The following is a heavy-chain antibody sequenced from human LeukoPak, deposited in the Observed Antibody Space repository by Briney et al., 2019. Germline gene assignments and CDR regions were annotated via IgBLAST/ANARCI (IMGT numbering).Heavy chain of an antibody. CDR1: GYTFTGYY. D-gene: IGHD3-22*01. V-gene: IGHV1-2*02. J-gene: IGHJ6*03. CDR2: INPNSGGT. CDR3: ARTVGYYYDSSGYPTYYYYYYMDV. Sequence: VASVKVSCKASGYTFTGYYMHWVRQAPGQGLEWMGWINPNSGGTNYAQKFQGRVTITRNTSISTAYMELSSLRSEDTAVYYCARTVGYYYDSSGYPTYYYYYYMDVWGKGTTVTVSS.